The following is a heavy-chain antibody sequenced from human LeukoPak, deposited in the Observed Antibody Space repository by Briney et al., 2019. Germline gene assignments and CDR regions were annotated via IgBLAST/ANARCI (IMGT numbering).Heavy chain of an antibody. Sequence: GGSLRLSCAASGFTFNSYAMSWVRQAPWERLQWVSGISDGGGNTYYADSVRGRFTISRDNSKNTLYLQMNSLRAEDTAVYYCARHRSSWLIDYWGQGTLVTVSS. V-gene: IGHV3-23*01. D-gene: IGHD6-6*01. CDR3: ARHRSSWLIDY. CDR1: GFTFNSYA. CDR2: ISDGGGNT. J-gene: IGHJ4*02.